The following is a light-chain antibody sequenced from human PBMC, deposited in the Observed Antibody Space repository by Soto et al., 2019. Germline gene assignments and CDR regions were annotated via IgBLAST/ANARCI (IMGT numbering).Light chain of an antibody. CDR2: WAS. J-gene: IGKJ4*01. V-gene: IGKV4-1*01. Sequence: DIVMTQSPDSLAVSLGERATINFKSSQSVLYSSNNKNYVAWYQQKPGQPPKLLIYWASTRESGVPDRFSGSGSGTDFTLTISSLQAEDVAVYYCQQYYSTPLTFGGGTKVDIK. CDR3: QQYYSTPLT. CDR1: QSVLYSSNNKNY.